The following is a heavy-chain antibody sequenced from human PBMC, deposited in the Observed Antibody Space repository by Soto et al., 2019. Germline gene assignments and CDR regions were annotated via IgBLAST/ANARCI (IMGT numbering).Heavy chain of an antibody. V-gene: IGHV3-30-3*01. CDR3: ARGDIYGMDV. CDR2: ISYDGSNK. Sequence: QVQLVESGGGVVQPGRSLRLSCAASGFTFSSYAMHWVRQAPGKGLEWVAVISYDGSNKYYADSVKGRFTISRDNSKNTLYVQMNSLRAEDTAVYYCARGDIYGMDVWGQGTTVTVSS. J-gene: IGHJ6*02. CDR1: GFTFSSYA.